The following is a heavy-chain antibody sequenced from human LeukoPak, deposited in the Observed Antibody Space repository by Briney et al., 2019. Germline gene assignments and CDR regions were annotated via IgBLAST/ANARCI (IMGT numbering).Heavy chain of an antibody. Sequence: AGGSLRLSCAASGFTFSSYAMSWVRQAPGKGLEWVSGISSSGGSTYYADSVKGRFTMTRDNSKNTLYLQMNSLRAEDTAVYYCAKGNQGAEGSGSYLVPLDDWGQGTLVTVSS. CDR3: AKGNQGAEGSGSYLVPLDD. J-gene: IGHJ4*02. D-gene: IGHD3-10*01. CDR2: ISSSGGST. V-gene: IGHV3-23*01. CDR1: GFTFSSYA.